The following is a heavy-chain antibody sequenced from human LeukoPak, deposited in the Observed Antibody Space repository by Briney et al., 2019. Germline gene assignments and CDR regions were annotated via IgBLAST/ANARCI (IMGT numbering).Heavy chain of an antibody. D-gene: IGHD5-18*01. J-gene: IGHJ4*02. CDR2: ISPDGRST. CDR3: AMGYKSAYSWDY. Sequence: GGSLRLSCAASGFTFSVFWMFWVRRAPGQGLVWVSHISPDGRSTNYADSVKGRFTISRDNARNTLYLQLNSLTAEDTAVYYCAMGYKSAYSWDYWGQGTLVTVSS. V-gene: IGHV3-74*01. CDR1: GFTFSVFW.